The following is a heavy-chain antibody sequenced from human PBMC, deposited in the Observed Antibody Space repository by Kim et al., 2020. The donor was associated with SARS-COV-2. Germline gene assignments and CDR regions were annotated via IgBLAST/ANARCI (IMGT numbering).Heavy chain of an antibody. J-gene: IGHJ6*02. CDR1: GGSFNGYY. Sequence: SETLSLTCAVYGGSFNGYYWYWIRQPPAKGQERIGEINNSCSTNNNPSLKSRVSISVDTSKTQFSLKLSSVTAAATAVYYCATIAVLFNFYYYGLDVWGQGTTVTVSS. V-gene: IGHV4-34*01. CDR2: INNSCST. D-gene: IGHD6-19*01. CDR3: ATIAVLFNFYYYGLDV.